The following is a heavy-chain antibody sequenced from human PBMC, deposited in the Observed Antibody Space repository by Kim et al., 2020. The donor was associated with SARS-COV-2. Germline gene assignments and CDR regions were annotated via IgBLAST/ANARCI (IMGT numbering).Heavy chain of an antibody. D-gene: IGHD3-10*01. J-gene: IGHJ6*02. CDR3: ARQALWFGELFGYYYYYGMDV. Sequence: GGSLRLSCAASGFTFSSYWMSWVRQAPGKGLEWVANIKQDGSEKYYVDSVKGRFTISRDNAKNSLYLQMNSLRAEDTAVYYCARQALWFGELFGYYYYYGMDVWGQGTTVTVSS. V-gene: IGHV3-7*03. CDR1: GFTFSSYW. CDR2: IKQDGSEK.